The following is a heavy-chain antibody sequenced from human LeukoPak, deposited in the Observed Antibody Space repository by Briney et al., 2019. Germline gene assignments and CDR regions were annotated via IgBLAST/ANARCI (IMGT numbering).Heavy chain of an antibody. J-gene: IGHJ4*02. CDR1: GFTFDDYA. CDR2: ISGSGGST. V-gene: IGHV3-23*01. CDR3: AKFQAGRDKVAPEYHFDY. Sequence: GRSLRLSCAASGFTFDDYAMHWVRQAPGTGLEWVSGISGSGGSTYFADSVKGRFSISRDNSKNTLYLQMNSLRGEDTAVYYCAKFQAGRDKVAPEYHFDYWGQGTLVTVSS. D-gene: IGHD5-12*01.